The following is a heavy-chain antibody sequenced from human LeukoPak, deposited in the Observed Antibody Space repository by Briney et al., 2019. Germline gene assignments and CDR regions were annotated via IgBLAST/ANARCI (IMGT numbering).Heavy chain of an antibody. CDR2: MTPNSGNR. CDR1: GYTFSSYD. J-gene: IGHJ6*03. Sequence: ASVKVSCKASGYTFSSYDINWVRQATGEGLEWMGWMTPNSGNRGYAQKFQGRVTITTNTSISAAYMVLSSLGAEDTAVYYCARARRATTSYYMDVWGKGTTVTVSS. CDR3: ARARRATTSYYMDV. D-gene: IGHD5-12*01. V-gene: IGHV1-8*03.